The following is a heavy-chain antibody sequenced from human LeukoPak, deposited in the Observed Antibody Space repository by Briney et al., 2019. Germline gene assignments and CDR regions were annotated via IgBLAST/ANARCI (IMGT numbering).Heavy chain of an antibody. CDR3: AKGLSSGPGRFDY. D-gene: IGHD6-19*01. V-gene: IGHV3-23*01. J-gene: IGHJ4*02. CDR1: GFTFNNYA. Sequence: GGSLRLSCAASGFTFNNYAMTWVRQAPGKGLEWVSSISGSGGTTYYADSVKGRFTISRDNSKNTLSLQMNSLRAEDTAVYYCAKGLSSGPGRFDYWGQGTLVTVSS. CDR2: ISGSGGTT.